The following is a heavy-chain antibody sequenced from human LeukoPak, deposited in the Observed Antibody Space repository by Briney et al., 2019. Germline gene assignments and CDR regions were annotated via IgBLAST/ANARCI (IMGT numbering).Heavy chain of an antibody. J-gene: IGHJ6*03. CDR2: IYYTGST. CDR1: SGSISSNNYY. D-gene: IGHD3-9*01. CDR3: ARLVSYDVLTENFYKYYMDV. Sequence: PSETLSLTCTVSSGSISSNNYYWGWIRQPPGKGLEWIGSIYYTGSTFYNPSLKSRVTMSLDALKTQFTLKVTSVTATLTAVYYCARLVSYDVLTENFYKYYMDVWGKGSTVTVS. V-gene: IGHV4-39*01.